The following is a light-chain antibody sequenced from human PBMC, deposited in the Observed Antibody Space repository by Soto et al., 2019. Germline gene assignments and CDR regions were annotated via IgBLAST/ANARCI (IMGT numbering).Light chain of an antibody. J-gene: IGKJ4*01. CDR2: DAS. Sequence: EIVLTQSPATLSLSPGERATLSCRASQSVSSNYLAWYQRKPGQTPRLLIYDASSRATGIPDRFSGSGSGTDFTLTIIRLEPEDFAVYYCQQYGSSPLTFGGGTKVDIK. CDR1: QSVSSNY. CDR3: QQYGSSPLT. V-gene: IGKV3-20*01.